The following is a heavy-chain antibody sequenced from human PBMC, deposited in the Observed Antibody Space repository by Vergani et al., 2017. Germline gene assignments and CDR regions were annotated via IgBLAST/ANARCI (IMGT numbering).Heavy chain of an antibody. CDR3: ARDRSGLRFLEWLPHYFDY. V-gene: IGHV1-69*17. Sequence: QVQLVQSGAEVKKPGSSVKVSCKASGGTFSSYAISWVRQAPGQGLEWMGGIIPIFGIANYAQKFQGRVTITADKSTSTAYMELSSLRSEDTAVHYCARDRSGLRFLEWLPHYFDYWGQGTLVTVSS. D-gene: IGHD3-3*01. CDR2: IIPIFGIA. J-gene: IGHJ4*02. CDR1: GGTFSSYA.